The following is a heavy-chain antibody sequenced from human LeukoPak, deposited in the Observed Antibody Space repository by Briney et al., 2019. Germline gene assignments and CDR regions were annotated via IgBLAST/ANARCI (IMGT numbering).Heavy chain of an antibody. D-gene: IGHD5-18*01. CDR2: INPNSGGT. CDR3: AAETDTAMADNWFDP. V-gene: IGHV1-2*02. CDR1: GYTFTGYY. J-gene: IGHJ5*02. Sequence: ASVKVSCKASGYTFTGYYMHWVRQAPGQGLEWMGWINPNSGGTNYAQKFQGRVTITRDMSTSTAYVELSSLRSEDTAVYYCAAETDTAMADNWFDPWGQGTLVTVSS.